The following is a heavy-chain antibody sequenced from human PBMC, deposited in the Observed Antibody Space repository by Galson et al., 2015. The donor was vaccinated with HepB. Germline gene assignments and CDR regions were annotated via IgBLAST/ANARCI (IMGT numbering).Heavy chain of an antibody. Sequence: SVKVSCKASGYTFTSYAMHWVRQAPGQRLEWMGWINAGNGNTKYSQKFQGRVTITRDTSASTAYMELSSLRSEDTAVYYCARGGITIFGVAEGYFDYWGQGTLVTVSS. CDR3: ARGGITIFGVAEGYFDY. J-gene: IGHJ4*02. CDR2: INAGNGNT. V-gene: IGHV1-3*01. D-gene: IGHD3-3*01. CDR1: GYTFTSYA.